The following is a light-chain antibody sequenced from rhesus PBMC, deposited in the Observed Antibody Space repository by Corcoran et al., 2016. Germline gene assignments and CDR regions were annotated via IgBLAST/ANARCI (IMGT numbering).Light chain of an antibody. V-gene: IGKV2-104*02. CDR2: EVS. CDR3: VQGDEFPMYS. J-gene: IGKJ2*01. CDR1: HSLLDSEDGNTY. Sequence: DVVMTQTPLSLSVTPGELASISCRSSHSLLDSEDGNTYWDWYLQKPVQSPQLLIYEVSNRASGVPTRYIGSGSDTDFTLKISRVMAEDVAVYYCVQGDEFPMYSVGQGTKVEIK.